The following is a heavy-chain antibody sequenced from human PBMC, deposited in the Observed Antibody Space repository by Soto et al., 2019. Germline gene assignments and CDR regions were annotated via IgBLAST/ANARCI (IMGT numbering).Heavy chain of an antibody. CDR3: ARAGPEAYYDLYNNWFDP. CDR1: GGTFSSYT. V-gene: IGHV1-69*02. CDR2: IIPIRGIA. Sequence: QVQLVQSGAEVKKPGSSVTVSCKASGGTFSSYTISWVRQAPGQGLEWMGRIIPIRGIANYAQKLQGRVTITADKSTSTAYMELSSLRSEDTAVYYWARAGPEAYYDLYNNWFDPWGQGTLVSVSS. J-gene: IGHJ5*02. D-gene: IGHD3-3*01.